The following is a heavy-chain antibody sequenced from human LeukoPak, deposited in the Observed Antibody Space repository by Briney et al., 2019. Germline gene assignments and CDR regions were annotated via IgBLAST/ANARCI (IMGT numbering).Heavy chain of an antibody. D-gene: IGHD3-22*01. CDR2: ISGSGGST. CDR1: GFTFSSYA. V-gene: IGHV3-23*01. J-gene: IGHJ4*02. CDR3: ARALHYYDSSGYYNGVN. Sequence: GGSLRLSCAASGFTFSSYAMSWVRQAPGKGLEWVSAISGSGGSTYYADSVKGRFTISRDNSKNTLYLQMNSLRAEDTAVYYCARALHYYDSSGYYNGVNWGQGTLVTVSS.